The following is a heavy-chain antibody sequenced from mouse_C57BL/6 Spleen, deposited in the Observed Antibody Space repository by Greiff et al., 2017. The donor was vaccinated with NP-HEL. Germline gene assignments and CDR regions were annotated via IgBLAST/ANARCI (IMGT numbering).Heavy chain of an antibody. V-gene: IGHV1-55*01. CDR1: GYTFTSYW. CDR2: IYPGSGST. Sequence: VQLQQPGAELVKPGASVKMSCKASGYTFTSYWITWVKQRPGQGLEWIGDIYPGSGSTNYNVKFKSKATLTVDTSSSTAYMQLSSLTSEDSAVYYCARYGYYGSSYGYFDVWGTGTTVTVSS. CDR3: ARYGYYGSSYGYFDV. D-gene: IGHD1-1*01. J-gene: IGHJ1*03.